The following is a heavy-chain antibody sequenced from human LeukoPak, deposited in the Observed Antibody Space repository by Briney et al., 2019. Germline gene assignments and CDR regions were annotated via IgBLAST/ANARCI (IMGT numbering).Heavy chain of an antibody. J-gene: IGHJ4*02. V-gene: IGHV5-51*01. CDR3: ASNYCSGGSCYTYGDY. D-gene: IGHD2-15*01. Sequence: GESLKISCKGSGYSFTSYWIGWVRQMPGKGLEWMGIVYPGDSDTRYSPSFQGQVTISADKSISTAYLQWSSLKASGTAMYYCASNYCSGGSCYTYGDYWGQGTLVTVSS. CDR2: VYPGDSDT. CDR1: GYSFTSYW.